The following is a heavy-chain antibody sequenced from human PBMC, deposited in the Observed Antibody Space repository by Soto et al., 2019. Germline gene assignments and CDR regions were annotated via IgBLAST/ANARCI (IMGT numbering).Heavy chain of an antibody. V-gene: IGHV3-23*01. CDR2: ISGSSDT. CDR1: GFTFTCYG. Sequence: EVQLLESGGGLEPPGGSLRLSCVTSGFTFTCYGMSWVRQAPGKGLEWVSAISGSSDTYYPDSVKGRFTISRDTSRSTLYLQMNSLRAEDTAVYYCATYGGDSGGYEYFQRWGQGCLVTVSS. D-gene: IGHD4-17*01. J-gene: IGHJ1*01. CDR3: ATYGGDSGGYEYFQR.